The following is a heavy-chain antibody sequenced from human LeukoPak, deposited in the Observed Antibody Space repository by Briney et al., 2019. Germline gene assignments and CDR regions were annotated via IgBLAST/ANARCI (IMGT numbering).Heavy chain of an antibody. J-gene: IGHJ4*02. D-gene: IGHD2-8*01. CDR3: AREPNLN. CDR1: GGSFSGYY. Sequence: SETLSLTCAVYGGSFSGYYWSWIRQPPGKGLEWIGEINHSGSTNYNPSLKSRVSISVDTSKNQFSLKLNSVTAADTAVYYCAREPNLNWGQGTLVTVSS. CDR2: INHSGST. V-gene: IGHV4-34*01.